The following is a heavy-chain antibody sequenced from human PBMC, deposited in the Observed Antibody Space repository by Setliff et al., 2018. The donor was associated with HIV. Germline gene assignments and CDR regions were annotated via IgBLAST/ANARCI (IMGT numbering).Heavy chain of an antibody. CDR1: GGSISSHY. J-gene: IGHJ4*02. Sequence: SETLSLTCTVFGGSISSHYWSWNRQPPGKGLEWIGSIYYNGITNYNPSLKSRVTVSGDPSKNQFSLKLSSVTASDTAVYYCARAGYYGSSAYYHPFWGQVTLVTVSS. D-gene: IGHD3-22*01. CDR3: ARAGYYGSSAYYHPF. V-gene: IGHV4-59*11. CDR2: IYYNGIT.